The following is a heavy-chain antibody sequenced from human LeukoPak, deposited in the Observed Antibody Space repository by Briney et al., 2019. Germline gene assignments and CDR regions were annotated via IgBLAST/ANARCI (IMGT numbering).Heavy chain of an antibody. Sequence: GGSLRLSCAASGFTFSSYWMSWVRQAPGKGLEWVANIKQDGSEKYYVDSVKGRFTISRDNAKNSLYLQMNSLRAEDTAVYYCARDRRPLLWFGENSCYCYGMDVWGKGTTVTVSS. J-gene: IGHJ6*04. D-gene: IGHD3-10*01. CDR1: GFTFSSYW. CDR2: IKQDGSEK. CDR3: ARDRRPLLWFGENSCYCYGMDV. V-gene: IGHV3-7*03.